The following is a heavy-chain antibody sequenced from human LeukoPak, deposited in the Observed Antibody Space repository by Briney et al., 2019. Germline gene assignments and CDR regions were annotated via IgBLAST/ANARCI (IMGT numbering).Heavy chain of an antibody. D-gene: IGHD3-3*01. CDR3: TRDAIFPDY. CDR1: GFTFSDYY. CDR2: IRSKAYGGTT. J-gene: IGHJ4*02. Sequence: SLRLSCAASGFTFSDYYMSWIRQAPGKGLEWVGFIRSKAYGGTTEYAASVKGRFTISRDDSKSIAYLQMNSLKTEDTAVYYCTRDAIFPDYWGQGTLVTVSS. V-gene: IGHV3-49*03.